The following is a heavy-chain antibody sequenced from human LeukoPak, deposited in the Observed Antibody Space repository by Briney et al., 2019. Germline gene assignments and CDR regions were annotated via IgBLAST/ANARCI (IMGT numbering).Heavy chain of an antibody. J-gene: IGHJ3*02. Sequence: SETLSLTCTVSGDSITTNTYYWGWIRQPPGKGLEWIGRIYTSGSTNYNPSLKSRVTISVDTSKNQFSLKLSSVTAADTAVYYCARAPTGDAFDIWGQGTMVTVSS. CDR2: IYTSGST. CDR3: ARAPTGDAFDI. CDR1: GDSITTNTYY. V-gene: IGHV4-39*07.